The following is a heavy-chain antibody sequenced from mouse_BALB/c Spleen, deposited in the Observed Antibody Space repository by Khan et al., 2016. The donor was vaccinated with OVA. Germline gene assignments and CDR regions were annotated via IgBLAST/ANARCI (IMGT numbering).Heavy chain of an antibody. CDR3: AREAFSWDFSFPY. CDR1: GYTFTNYV. Sequence: VQLQQSGPELVEPGASVKMSCKASGYTFTNYVMHWVKQKPGQGLEWIGYINPYNAGTRYNEKFKGKATLTSDISSTTAYMELSSLPSEDSAVFYGAREAFSWDFSFPYWGQGALVTVSA. D-gene: IGHD4-1*01. CDR2: INPYNAGT. V-gene: IGHV1S136*01. J-gene: IGHJ3*01.